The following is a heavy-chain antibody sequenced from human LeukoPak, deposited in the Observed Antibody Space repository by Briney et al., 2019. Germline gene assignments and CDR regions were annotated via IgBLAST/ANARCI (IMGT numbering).Heavy chain of an antibody. Sequence: GGSLRLSCAASGFTVSNNYVSWVRQAPGKGLEWVSVIYSGGSTYYADSVKGRFTISRDNSKNTLYLQMNSLRAEDTAVYYCARDRGEVNFDYWGQGSLVTVS. D-gene: IGHD3-10*01. J-gene: IGHJ4*02. V-gene: IGHV3-53*01. CDR3: ARDRGEVNFDY. CDR1: GFTVSNNY. CDR2: IYSGGST.